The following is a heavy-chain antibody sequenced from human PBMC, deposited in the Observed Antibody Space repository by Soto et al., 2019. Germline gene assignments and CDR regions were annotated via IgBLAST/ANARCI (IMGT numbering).Heavy chain of an antibody. D-gene: IGHD1-1*01. Sequence: QVQLVQSGAEVKKPGASVKVSCKASGYTFTDYGITWVRQAPGQGLQWMGWINSYKGVTNNAHSFQGRVSMTTDTSTSTAYLELSSLRSDDTAVYYCARDRYNRGSFDYWGQGSLVTVSS. CDR2: INSYKGVT. CDR1: GYTFTDYG. V-gene: IGHV1-18*01. J-gene: IGHJ4*02. CDR3: ARDRYNRGSFDY.